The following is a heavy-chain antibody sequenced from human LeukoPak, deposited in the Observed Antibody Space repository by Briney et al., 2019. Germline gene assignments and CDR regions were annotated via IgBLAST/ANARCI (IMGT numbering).Heavy chain of an antibody. CDR1: GLTFSSYV. CDR2: IKSKGDGETT. D-gene: IGHD3-10*01. Sequence: GGSLRLSCTASGLTFSSYVMSWVRQAPGKGLEWVGRIKSKGDGETTDYAAPVKGRFSMSRDDSKATMYLQMYSLEAEDTAVYYCTTDLGLTMIRGVIVYWGQGALVTVSS. V-gene: IGHV3-15*01. J-gene: IGHJ4*02. CDR3: TTDLGLTMIRGVIVY.